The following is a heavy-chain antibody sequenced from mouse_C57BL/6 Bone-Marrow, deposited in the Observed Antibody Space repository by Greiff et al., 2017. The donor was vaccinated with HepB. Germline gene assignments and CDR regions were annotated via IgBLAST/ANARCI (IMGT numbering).Heavy chain of an antibody. J-gene: IGHJ3*01. CDR1: GFTFSDYG. D-gene: IGHD2-4*01. Sequence: EVMLVESGGGLVKPGGSLKLSCAASGFTFSDYGMHWVRQAPEKGLEWVAYISSGSSTIYYADTVKGRFTISRDNAKNTLFLQMTSLRSEDTAMYYCARPYDYGVVPFAYWGQGTLVTVSA. CDR2: ISSGSSTI. V-gene: IGHV5-17*01. CDR3: ARPYDYGVVPFAY.